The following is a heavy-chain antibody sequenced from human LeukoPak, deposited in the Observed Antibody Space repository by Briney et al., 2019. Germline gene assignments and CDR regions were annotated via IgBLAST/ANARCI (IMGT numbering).Heavy chain of an antibody. J-gene: IGHJ4*01. V-gene: IGHV3-23*01. CDR3: AKTRQSYSGNYYFDY. CDR2: ISGSGGGGST. D-gene: IGHD1-26*01. Sequence: PGGSLRLSCATSGFTFSSYAMSWVRQAPGMGLEWVSLISGSGGGGSTYYADSVKGRFTISGDNSKNTLYLQMNSLRAEDTAVYYSAKTRQSYSGNYYFDYWGHGTLVTVSS. CDR1: GFTFSSYA.